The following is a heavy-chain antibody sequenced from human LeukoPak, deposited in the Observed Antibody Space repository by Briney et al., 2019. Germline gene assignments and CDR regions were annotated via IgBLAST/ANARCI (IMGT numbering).Heavy chain of an antibody. CDR1: GGSFSGYY. D-gene: IGHD3-22*01. CDR3: ARGRTDDYDSSGYYGKIDC. CDR2: INHSGST. Sequence: SETLSLTCAVYGGSFSGYYWSWIRQPPGKGLEWIGEINHSGSTNYNPSLKSRVTISVDTSKNQFSLKLSSVTAADTAVYYCARGRTDDYDSSGYYGKIDCWGQGTLVTVSS. J-gene: IGHJ4*02. V-gene: IGHV4-34*01.